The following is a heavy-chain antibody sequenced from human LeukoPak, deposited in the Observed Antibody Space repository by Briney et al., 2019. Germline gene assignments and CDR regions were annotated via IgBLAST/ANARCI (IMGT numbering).Heavy chain of an antibody. CDR2: ISWNSGSI. V-gene: IGHV3-9*01. CDR1: GFTFDDYA. J-gene: IGHJ5*02. D-gene: IGHD6-19*01. CDR3: AKGSSGWYTGDNWFDP. Sequence: GGSLRLSCAASGFTFDDYAMHWVRQAPGKGLEWVSGISWNSGSIGYADSVKGRFTISRDNAKNSLYLQMNSLRAEDTALYYCAKGSSGWYTGDNWFDPWGQGTMVTVSS.